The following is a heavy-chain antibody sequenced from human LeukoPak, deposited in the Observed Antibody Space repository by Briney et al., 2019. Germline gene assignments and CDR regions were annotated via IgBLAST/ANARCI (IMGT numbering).Heavy chain of an antibody. CDR2: IYETGHT. V-gene: IGHV4-59*08. CDR1: DASLTGYY. D-gene: IGHD5-12*01. Sequence: SETLSLTCTVSDASLTGYYWSWIRQPPGKGLEWIAYIYETGHTGYNPSLKTRVTISLDTSKNQFSLKLNSVTAADTAVYYCARHFLRGGFDSWGQGTLVAVSS. J-gene: IGHJ4*02. CDR3: ARHFLRGGFDS.